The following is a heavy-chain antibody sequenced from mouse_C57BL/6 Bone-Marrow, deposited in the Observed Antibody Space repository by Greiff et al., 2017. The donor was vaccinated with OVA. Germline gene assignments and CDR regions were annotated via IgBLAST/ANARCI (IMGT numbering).Heavy chain of an antibody. V-gene: IGHV7-3*01. D-gene: IGHD1-1*01. CDR1: GFTFTDYY. CDR2: IRNKANGYTT. CDR3: ARSSPYYYGSSYYAMDY. Sequence: EVKLQESGGGLVQPGGSLSLSCAASGFTFTDYYMSWVRQPPGKALEWLGFIRNKANGYTTEYSASVKGRFTISRDNSQSILYLQMNALRAEDSATYYCARSSPYYYGSSYYAMDYWGQGTSVTVSS. J-gene: IGHJ4*01.